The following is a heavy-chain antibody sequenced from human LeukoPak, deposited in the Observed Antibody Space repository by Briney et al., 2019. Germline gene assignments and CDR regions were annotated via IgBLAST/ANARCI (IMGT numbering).Heavy chain of an antibody. D-gene: IGHD1-26*01. CDR2: ISVSGSYT. J-gene: IGHJ6*02. Sequence: GGSLRLSCAASGFTFSDYYMSWLRQAPGKGLEWISYISVSGSYTNYADSVKGRFTISRDNAKNSLYLQMISLRAEDTAVYYCAICGTPNNYYGYGVDVWGQGTTVIVSS. CDR1: GFTFSDYY. CDR3: AICGTPNNYYGYGVDV. V-gene: IGHV3-11*03.